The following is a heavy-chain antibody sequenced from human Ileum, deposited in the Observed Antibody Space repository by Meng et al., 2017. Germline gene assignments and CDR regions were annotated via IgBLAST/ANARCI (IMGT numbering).Heavy chain of an antibody. CDR3: ARHIVGPTPGMEY. J-gene: IGHJ4*02. V-gene: IGHV4-4*02. D-gene: IGHD1-26*01. CDR2: IYQSGST. CDR1: GDSISSSGW. Sequence: QVQLRGSGPGLVKPSGTLSLTCAGSGDSISSSGWWSWVRQPPGKGLEWIGQIYQSGSTNYNPSLKSRVTISIDRSENQLSLKLSSVTAADTAVYYCARHIVGPTPGMEYWGQGTLVTVSS.